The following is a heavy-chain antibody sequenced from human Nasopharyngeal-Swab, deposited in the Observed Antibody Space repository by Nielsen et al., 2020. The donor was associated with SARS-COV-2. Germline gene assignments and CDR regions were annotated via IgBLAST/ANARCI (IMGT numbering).Heavy chain of an antibody. V-gene: IGHV3-48*03. Sequence: LSLTCAASGFTFSSYEMNWVRQAPGKGLEWVSYISSSGSTIYYADSVKGRFTISRDNAKNSLYLQMNSLRAEDTAVYYCARDMLSYRVYYYYGMDVWGQGTTVTVSS. CDR3: ARDMLSYRVYYYYGMDV. CDR2: ISSSGSTI. J-gene: IGHJ6*02. CDR1: GFTFSSYE. D-gene: IGHD2-8*01.